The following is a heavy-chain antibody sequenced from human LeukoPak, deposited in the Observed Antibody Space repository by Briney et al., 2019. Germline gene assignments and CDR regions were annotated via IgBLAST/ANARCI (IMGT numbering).Heavy chain of an antibody. CDR1: GFTFDDYT. Sequence: GESLRLSCAASGFTFDDYTMHWVRQAPGKGLEWVSLISWHGPTTKYADSVKGRFTISRDDLKNSLSLQMNSLGPEDTALYYCAKDIGDSVGYNYFDSWGQGTLVTVSS. CDR3: AKDIGDSVGYNYFDS. CDR2: ISWHGPTT. D-gene: IGHD3-22*01. V-gene: IGHV3-43*01. J-gene: IGHJ4*02.